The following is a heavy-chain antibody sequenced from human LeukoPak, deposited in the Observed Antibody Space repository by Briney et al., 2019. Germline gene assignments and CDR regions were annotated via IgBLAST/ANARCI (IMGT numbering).Heavy chain of an antibody. D-gene: IGHD3-16*01. CDR1: GFTFSSYS. CDR2: ISSSSSYI. V-gene: IGHV3-21*01. J-gene: IGHJ3*02. CDR3: ASQGMSRWGAFDI. Sequence: GGSLRLSCAASGFTFSSYSMNWVRQAPGKGLEWVSSISSSSSYIYYADSVKGRFTISRDNSKNTLYLQMNSLRAEDTAVYYCASQGMSRWGAFDIWGQGTMVTVSS.